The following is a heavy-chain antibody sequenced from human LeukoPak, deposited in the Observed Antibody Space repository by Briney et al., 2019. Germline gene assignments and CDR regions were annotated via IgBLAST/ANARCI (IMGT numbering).Heavy chain of an antibody. CDR3: ARVSSRGYSYGYGY. V-gene: IGHV1-2*02. J-gene: IGHJ4*02. Sequence: ASVKVSCKASGYTFTSYDINWVRQAPGQGLEWMGWINPNSGGTNYAQKFQGRVTMTRDTSISTAYMELSRLRSDDTAVYYCARVSSRGYSYGYGYWGQGTLVTVSS. CDR1: GYTFTSYD. D-gene: IGHD5-18*01. CDR2: INPNSGGT.